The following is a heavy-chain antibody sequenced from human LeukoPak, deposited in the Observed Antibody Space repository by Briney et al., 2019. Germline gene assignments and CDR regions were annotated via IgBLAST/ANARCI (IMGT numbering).Heavy chain of an antibody. CDR2: IYYSGST. CDR1: GGSISSGGYY. J-gene: IGHJ5*02. Sequence: PSQTLSLTCTVSGGSISSGGYYWSWIRQHPGKGLEWIGYIYYSGSTYYNPSLKSRVTISVDTSKNQFSLKLSSVTAADTAVYYCARDHGRQTTVVTPTWGQGTLVTVSS. V-gene: IGHV4-31*03. D-gene: IGHD4-23*01. CDR3: ARDHGRQTTVVTPT.